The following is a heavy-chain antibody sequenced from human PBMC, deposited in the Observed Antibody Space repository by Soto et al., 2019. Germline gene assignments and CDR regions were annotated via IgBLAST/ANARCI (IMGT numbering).Heavy chain of an antibody. CDR2: MNPNSGNT. CDR1: GYTFTSYD. J-gene: IGHJ6*02. D-gene: IGHD6-13*01. V-gene: IGHV1-8*01. Sequence: VASVKVSCKASGYTFTSYDINWVRQATGQGLEWMGWMNPNSGNTGYAQKFQGRVTMTRNTSISTAYMELSSLRSEDTAVYYCARVMRQQLLDYYYYGMDVWGQGTTVTVSS. CDR3: ARVMRQQLLDYYYYGMDV.